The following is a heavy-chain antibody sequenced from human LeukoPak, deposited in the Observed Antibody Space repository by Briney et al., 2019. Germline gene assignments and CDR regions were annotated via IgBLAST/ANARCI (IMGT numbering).Heavy chain of an antibody. CDR2: ISSNGGST. CDR3: VKDRRYSSNWYYFDY. CDR1: GFTFSSYG. Sequence: GGSLRLSCSASGFTFSSYGMHWVRQAPGKGLEYVSAISSNGGSTYYADPVKGRFTISRDNSKNTLYLQMSSLRAEDTAVYYCVKDRRYSSNWYYFDYWGQGTLVIVSS. D-gene: IGHD6-13*01. J-gene: IGHJ4*02. V-gene: IGHV3-64D*09.